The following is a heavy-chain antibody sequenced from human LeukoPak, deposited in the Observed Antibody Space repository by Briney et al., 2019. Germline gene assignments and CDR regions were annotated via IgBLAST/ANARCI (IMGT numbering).Heavy chain of an antibody. Sequence: GSLRLSCAASGFTFSSYAMSWVRQAPGKGLEWVGRSRNKANSYTTEYAASVKGRFTISRDDSKNSLYLQMNSLKTEDTAVYYCARAYYYESSGSLDYWGQGTLVTVSS. CDR3: ARAYYYESSGSLDY. CDR1: GFTFSSYA. CDR2: SRNKANSYTT. D-gene: IGHD3-22*01. J-gene: IGHJ4*02. V-gene: IGHV3-72*01.